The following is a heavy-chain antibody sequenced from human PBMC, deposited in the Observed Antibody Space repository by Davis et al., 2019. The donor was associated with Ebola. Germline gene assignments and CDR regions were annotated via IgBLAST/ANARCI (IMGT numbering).Heavy chain of an antibody. CDR3: AIRRGGDV. CDR1: GFTFSNYW. Sequence: GESLKISCAASGFTFSNYWMNWVRQAPGKGLEWVANIKQDGSEKYYVDSVKGRFTISRDNAKNSLYLQMNSLRAEDTAVYYCAIRRGGDVWGKGTTVTVSS. J-gene: IGHJ6*04. V-gene: IGHV3-7*01. CDR2: IKQDGSEK. D-gene: IGHD3-10*01.